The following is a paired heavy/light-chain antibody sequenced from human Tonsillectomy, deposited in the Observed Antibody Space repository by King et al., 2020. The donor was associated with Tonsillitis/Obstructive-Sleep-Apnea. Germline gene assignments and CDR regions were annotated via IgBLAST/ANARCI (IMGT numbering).Heavy chain of an antibody. J-gene: IGHJ1*01. CDR3: ARAYTYYYDSSDYYYLSGYFQY. V-gene: IGHV3-7*01. D-gene: IGHD3-22*01. Sequence: EVQLVESGGGLVQPGGSLRLSCAASGFIFSSYWMSWVRQAPGEGLAWVATIKQDGSEKYYVDSVKGRFTISRDNAKNSLYLQMNSLRAEDTAVYYCARAYTYYYDSSDYYYLSGYFQYWGQGTLVTVSS. CDR1: GFIFSSYW. CDR2: IKQDGSEK.
Light chain of an antibody. CDR1: QSISSY. Sequence: DIQMTQSPTSLSASVGNRVTITCRASQSISSYLNWYQQKPGKAPNLLIYGASNLQSGVPPRFSGSGSGTDFTLTISSLQPEDSATYYCQQSYSSLITFGQGTRLEIK. J-gene: IGKJ5*01. V-gene: IGKV1-39*01. CDR2: GAS. CDR3: QQSYSSLIT.